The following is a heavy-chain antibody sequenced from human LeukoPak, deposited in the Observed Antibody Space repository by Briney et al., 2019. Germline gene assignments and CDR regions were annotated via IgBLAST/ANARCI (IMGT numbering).Heavy chain of an antibody. Sequence: PSETLSLTCTVSGGSISSYYWSWIRQPPGKGLEWIGYIYYSGSTNYNPSLKSRVTISVDTSKNQFSLKLSSVTAADTAVYYCARLGGREQQLALWGFDPWGQGTLVTVSS. V-gene: IGHV4-59*08. CDR3: ARLGGREQQLALWGFDP. J-gene: IGHJ5*02. CDR2: IYYSGST. D-gene: IGHD6-13*01. CDR1: GGSISSYY.